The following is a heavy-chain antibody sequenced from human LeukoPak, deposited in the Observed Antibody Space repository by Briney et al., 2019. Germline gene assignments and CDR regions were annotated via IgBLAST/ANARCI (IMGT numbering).Heavy chain of an antibody. CDR1: GYTLTELS. CDR2: FDPEDGET. D-gene: IGHD1-7*01. J-gene: IGHJ6*03. CDR3: ATVAGTTYYYYYMDV. Sequence: ASVKVSCKVSGYTLTELSMHWVRQAPGKGLEWMGGFDPEDGETIYAQKFQGRVTMTEVTSTDTAYMELSSLRSEDTAVYYCATVAGTTYYYYYMDVWGKGTTVTVSS. V-gene: IGHV1-24*01.